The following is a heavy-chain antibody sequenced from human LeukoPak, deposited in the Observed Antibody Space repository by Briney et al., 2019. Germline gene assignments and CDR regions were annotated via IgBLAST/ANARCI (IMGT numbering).Heavy chain of an antibody. V-gene: IGHV4-39*01. CDR2: ISYSGST. J-gene: IGHJ4*02. CDR1: GASFSSSTYY. D-gene: IGHD6-13*01. CDR3: ARHAGGIAAAGTRPFDY. Sequence: PSETLSLTCTVSGASFSSSTYYWGWIRQPPGKGLKWIGSISYSGSTYYSPSLKSRVTMSVDTSKNQFSLKLSSVTAADTAVYYCARHAGGIAAAGTRPFDYWGQGTLVTVSS.